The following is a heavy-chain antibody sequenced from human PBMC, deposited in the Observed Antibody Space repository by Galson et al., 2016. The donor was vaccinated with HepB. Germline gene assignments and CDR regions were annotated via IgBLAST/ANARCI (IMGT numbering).Heavy chain of an antibody. CDR3: AKMGTQVITTYYFDY. V-gene: IGHV3-23*01. Sequence: SLRLSCAASGFTFSSYAMTWVRQAPGKGLEWVSLSSDSGSTTYYADSVKDRFTISRDNPKNTLYLQMNSLRAEDTAVYYCAKMGTQVITTYYFDYWGQGTLVTVSS. D-gene: IGHD3-16*01. J-gene: IGHJ4*02. CDR1: GFTFSSYA. CDR2: SSDSGSTT.